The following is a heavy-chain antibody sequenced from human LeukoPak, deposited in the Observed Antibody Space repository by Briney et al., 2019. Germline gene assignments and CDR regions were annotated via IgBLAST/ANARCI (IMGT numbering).Heavy chain of an antibody. CDR3: AKDRPRIAARTFDY. CDR1: GFPFSSYA. V-gene: IGHV3-23*01. CDR2: ISPTTGTT. Sequence: GGSLRLSCAASGFPFSSYAMSWIRQAPGKGLEWLSAISPTTGTTFYADSVKGRFTISRDNSKNTLYLQMNSLRAEDTAVYYCAKDRPRIAARTFDYWGQGTLVTVSS. D-gene: IGHD6-6*01. J-gene: IGHJ4*02.